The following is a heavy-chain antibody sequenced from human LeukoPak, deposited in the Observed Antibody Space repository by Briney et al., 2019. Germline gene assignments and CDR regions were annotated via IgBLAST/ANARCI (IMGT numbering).Heavy chain of an antibody. D-gene: IGHD4-17*01. CDR2: IYHGGNT. V-gene: IGHV4-38-2*02. CDR3: ARVMTTATTWAIDI. J-gene: IGHJ3*02. Sequence: SETLSLTCTVSGYSISSGYYWGWIRQPPGKGLEWIASIYHGGNTFYNPSLKSRVTISVDTPKNQFSLKLSSVTAADTAVYYCARVMTTATTWAIDIWGQGTMVTVSS. CDR1: GYSISSGYY.